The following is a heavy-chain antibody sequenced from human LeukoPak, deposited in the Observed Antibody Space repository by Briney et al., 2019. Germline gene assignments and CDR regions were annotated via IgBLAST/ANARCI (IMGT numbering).Heavy chain of an antibody. D-gene: IGHD1-26*01. CDR2: FDPEDGET. CDR1: GYTLTELS. J-gene: IGHJ4*02. Sequence: ASVTVSCMVSGYTLTELSMHWVRQAPGKGLEWMGGFDPEDGETIYAQKFQGRVTMTEDTSTDTAYMELSSLRSEDTAVYYCATDLGAPQGYWGQGTLVTVSS. V-gene: IGHV1-24*01. CDR3: ATDLGAPQGY.